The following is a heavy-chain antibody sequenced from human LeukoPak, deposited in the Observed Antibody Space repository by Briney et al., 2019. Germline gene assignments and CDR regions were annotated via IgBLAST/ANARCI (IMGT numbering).Heavy chain of an antibody. D-gene: IGHD2-21*01. V-gene: IGHV1-69*05. CDR3: AADPTGEYYYYYGMDV. CDR1: GGTFSSYA. J-gene: IGHJ6*02. CDR2: IIPIFGTA. Sequence: ASVKVSCKASGGTFSSYAISWVRQAPGQGLEWMGGIIPIFGTANYAQKFQERVTITRDMSTSTAYMELSSLRSEDTAVYYRAADPTGEYYYYYGMDVWGQGTTVTVSS.